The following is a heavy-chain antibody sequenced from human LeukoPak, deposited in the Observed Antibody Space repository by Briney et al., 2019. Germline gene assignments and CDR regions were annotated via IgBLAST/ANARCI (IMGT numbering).Heavy chain of an antibody. J-gene: IGHJ4*02. V-gene: IGHV3-74*01. CDR1: GFTFSSYW. CDR3: ARSNQADDY. D-gene: IGHD1-14*01. Sequence: GGSLRLSCAAFGFTFSSYWMHWVRQVPGKGLVWVARINPGGSSITYADSVKGRFTISRDNAKNTLYLQMDSLRAEDTGVYYCARSNQADDYWGQGTLVTVSS. CDR2: INPGGSSI.